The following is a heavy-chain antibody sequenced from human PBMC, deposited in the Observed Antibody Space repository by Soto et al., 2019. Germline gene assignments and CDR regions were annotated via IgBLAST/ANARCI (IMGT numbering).Heavy chain of an antibody. D-gene: IGHD3-22*01. Sequence: QPGGSLRLSCAASGFTFSSYGMHWVRQAPGKGLEWVAVISYDGSNKYYADSVKGRFTISRDNSKNTLYLQMNSLRAEDTAVYYCAKAGPDYYDSSGPSHYYYGMDAWGQGTTVTVSS. J-gene: IGHJ6*02. CDR3: AKAGPDYYDSSGPSHYYYGMDA. CDR1: GFTFSSYG. CDR2: ISYDGSNK. V-gene: IGHV3-30*18.